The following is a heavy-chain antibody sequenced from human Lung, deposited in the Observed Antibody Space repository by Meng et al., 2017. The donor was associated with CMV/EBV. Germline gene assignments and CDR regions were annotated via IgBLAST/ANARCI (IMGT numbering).Heavy chain of an antibody. J-gene: IGHJ4*02. V-gene: IGHV7-4-1*01. D-gene: IGHD3-22*01. CDR1: GYTFTSYA. CDR3: ARSTYYHDSSGPAFDY. CDR2: INTNTGSP. Sequence: QVPLLQSGPELEIPGASVRVSCTVSGYTFTSYAMNWVRQAPGQGLEWMGWINTNTGSPTYDQGFTGLFVFSLDTSVSTAYLQIPSLKPDDTAVYFCARSTYYHDSSGPAFDYWGQGTLVTVSS.